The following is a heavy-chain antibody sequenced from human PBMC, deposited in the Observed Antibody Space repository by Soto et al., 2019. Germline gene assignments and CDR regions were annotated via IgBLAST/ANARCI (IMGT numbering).Heavy chain of an antibody. D-gene: IGHD2-15*01. V-gene: IGHV3-23*01. CDR3: AKDLLGYCSGGSCYSNP. J-gene: IGHJ5*02. CDR1: GFTFSSYA. CDR2: ISGSGGST. Sequence: GGSLRLSCAASGFTFSSYAMSWVRQAPGKGLEWVSAISGSGGSTYYADSVKGRFTTSRDNSKNTLYLQMNSLRAEDTAVYYCAKDLLGYCSGGSCYSNPWGQGTLVTVSS.